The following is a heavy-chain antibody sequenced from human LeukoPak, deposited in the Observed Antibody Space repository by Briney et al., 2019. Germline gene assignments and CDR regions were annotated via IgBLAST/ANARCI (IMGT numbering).Heavy chain of an antibody. J-gene: IGHJ3*02. CDR3: ARPQTTQWLVPGDAFDI. V-gene: IGHV3-21*01. CDR1: GFTFSSYS. CDR2: ISSSSSYI. Sequence: SGGSLRLSCAASGFTFSSYSMNWVRQAPGKGLEWVSSISSSSSYIYYADSVKGRLTISRDNAKNSLYLQMNSLRAEDTAVYYCARPQTTQWLVPGDAFDIWGQGTMVTVSS. D-gene: IGHD6-19*01.